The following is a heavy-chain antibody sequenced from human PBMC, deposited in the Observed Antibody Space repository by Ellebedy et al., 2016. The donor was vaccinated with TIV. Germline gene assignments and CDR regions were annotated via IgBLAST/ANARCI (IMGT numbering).Heavy chain of an antibody. CDR3: ASTVAAAGRYVAFDI. D-gene: IGHD6-13*01. CDR2: INTDIGNT. CDR1: GYTFISYP. Sequence: AASVKVSCKASGYTFISYPMHWVRQAPGQSLEWMAWINTDIGNTKYSQKFQGRVTLSRDTSASTAYMELSSLTSEDTAVYYCASTVAAAGRYVAFDIWGQGTMVNVSA. J-gene: IGHJ3*02. V-gene: IGHV1-3*04.